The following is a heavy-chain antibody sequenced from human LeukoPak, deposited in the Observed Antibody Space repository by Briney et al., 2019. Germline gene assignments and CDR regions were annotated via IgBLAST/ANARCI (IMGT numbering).Heavy chain of an antibody. J-gene: IGHJ4*02. CDR1: GDSVSTNSGG. D-gene: IGHD5-24*01. CDR3: ARGWLQSGFDY. CDR2: TYDKSNWYN. V-gene: IGHV6-1*01. Sequence: SQTLSLTCAISGDSVSTNSGGWNWIRQSPSRGLEWLGRTYDKSNWYNDYAVSVKSRITINPDTSKNQFSLQLNSVTPEDTAVYYCARGWLQSGFDYWGQGSLVTVSS.